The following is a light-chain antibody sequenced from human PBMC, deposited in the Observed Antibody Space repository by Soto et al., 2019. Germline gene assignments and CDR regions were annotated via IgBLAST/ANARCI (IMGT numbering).Light chain of an antibody. CDR2: AAS. CDR3: QQSYSTPLCT. V-gene: IGKV1-39*01. CDR1: QSISSY. Sequence: DIQMTQSPSSLSASVGDRVTITCRASQSISSYLNWYQQKPGKAPKLLIYAASSLQSGVPSRFSGSGSGTDFTLTISRLQPEDFATYYCQQSYSTPLCTFGPWTKVDIK. J-gene: IGKJ3*01.